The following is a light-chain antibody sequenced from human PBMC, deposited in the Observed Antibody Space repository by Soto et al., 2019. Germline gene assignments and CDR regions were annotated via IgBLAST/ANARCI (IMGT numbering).Light chain of an antibody. J-gene: IGKJ4*01. V-gene: IGKV3-20*01. CDR1: QSVSSSY. CDR2: AAS. Sequence: EIVFTQSPATLSLSPGERATLSCRASQSVSSSYLVWHQQKPGQAPRLIIYAASRRETGIPDRFSGSGAGTECTLTISRLEPEDVEVDYCQQYGSSTLTFGGGTKVDIK. CDR3: QQYGSSTLT.